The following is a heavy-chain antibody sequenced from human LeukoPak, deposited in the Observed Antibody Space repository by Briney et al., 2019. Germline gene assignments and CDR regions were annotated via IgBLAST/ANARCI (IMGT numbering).Heavy chain of an antibody. CDR3: ARDEITMVRGVIREYYYGMDV. V-gene: IGHV1-18*01. J-gene: IGHJ6*02. CDR1: GYTFTSYG. Sequence: GASVKVSCKASGYTFTSYGISWVRRAPGQGLEWMGWISAYNGNTNYAQKLQGRVTMTTDTSTSTAYMELRSLRSDDTAVYYCARDEITMVRGVIREYYYGMDVWGQGTTVTVSS. D-gene: IGHD3-10*01. CDR2: ISAYNGNT.